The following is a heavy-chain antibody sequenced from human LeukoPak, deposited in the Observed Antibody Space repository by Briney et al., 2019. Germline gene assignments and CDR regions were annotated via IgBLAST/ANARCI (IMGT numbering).Heavy chain of an antibody. J-gene: IGHJ4*02. CDR1: GFTFSSYW. V-gene: IGHV3-7*03. CDR3: ARDPYTGSPTPSLDY. CDR2: IKQDGNEK. D-gene: IGHD1-26*01. Sequence: GGSLRLFCAASGFTFSSYWMSWVRQAPGKGLEWVANIKQDGNEKYYVDSVKGRFTISRDNAKNSLYLQMNSLRAEDTAVYYCARDPYTGSPTPSLDYWGQGTLVTVSS.